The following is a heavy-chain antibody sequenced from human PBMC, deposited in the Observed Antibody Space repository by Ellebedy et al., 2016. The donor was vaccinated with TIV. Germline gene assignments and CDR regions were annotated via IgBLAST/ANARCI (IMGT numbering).Heavy chain of an antibody. CDR3: AKEREPAVAADY. D-gene: IGHD6-19*01. CDR2: IRYDGSNK. Sequence: GESLKISCAASGSTFSSYGMHWVRQAPGKGLEWVAFIRYDGSNKYYADSVKGRFTISRYNSKNTLYLQLNSLRAEDTAVYYCAKEREPAVAADYWGQGTLITVAS. CDR1: GSTFSSYG. J-gene: IGHJ4*02. V-gene: IGHV3-30*02.